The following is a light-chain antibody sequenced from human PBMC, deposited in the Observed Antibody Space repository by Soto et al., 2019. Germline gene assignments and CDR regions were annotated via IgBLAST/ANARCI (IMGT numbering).Light chain of an antibody. J-gene: IGLJ2*01. CDR1: RGSVASNY. Sequence: FMLTQPNSVSESPGKTITISCARDRGSVASNYVQWFQQRPGSAPTTLIYRDDQRPSGVPDRFSASVDSSSNSASLTISGLKTEDEAVYYCQSYDRTNVVFGGGTKLTVL. CDR2: RDD. CDR3: QSYDRTNVV. V-gene: IGLV6-57*03.